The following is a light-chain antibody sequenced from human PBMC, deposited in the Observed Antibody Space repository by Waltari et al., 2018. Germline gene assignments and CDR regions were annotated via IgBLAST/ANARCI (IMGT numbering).Light chain of an antibody. J-gene: IGKJ1*01. CDR1: QSVSSY. CDR2: DAS. V-gene: IGKV3-11*01. Sequence: EIVLTQSPATLSLSPGERATLSCRASQSVSSYLAWYQQKPGQAPRLLIYDASNRATGIPARFSGSGSVTDFTLTISSLEPEDFAVYYCQQRSGFGQGTKVEIK. CDR3: QQRSG.